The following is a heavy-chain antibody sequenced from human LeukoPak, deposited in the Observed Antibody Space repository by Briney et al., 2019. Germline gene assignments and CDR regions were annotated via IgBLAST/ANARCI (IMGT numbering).Heavy chain of an antibody. CDR3: ARAEYYYDSSGYYAY. J-gene: IGHJ4*02. CDR1: GYTFTGYY. CDR2: INPNSGGT. V-gene: IGHV1-2*02. Sequence: ASVKVSCKASGYTFTGYYMHWVRQAPRQGLEWIGWINPNSGGTNYAQKFQGRVTMTRDTSISTAYMELSRLRSDDTAVYYCARAEYYYDSSGYYAYWGQGTLVTVSS. D-gene: IGHD3-22*01.